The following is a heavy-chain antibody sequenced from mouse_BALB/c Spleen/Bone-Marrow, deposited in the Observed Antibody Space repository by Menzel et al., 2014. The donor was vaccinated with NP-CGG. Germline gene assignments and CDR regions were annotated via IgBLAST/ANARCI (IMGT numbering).Heavy chain of an antibody. V-gene: IGHV14-3*02. Sequence: VQLKESGAELVEPGASVKLSCTASGFNIKDTYMHWVKQRPEQGLEWIGRIDPANGNAKYDPKFQGKATITADTSSNTAYLQLSSLTSEDTAVYYCALYYYGSSGFAYWGQGTLVTVSA. CDR1: GFNIKDTY. D-gene: IGHD1-1*01. CDR2: IDPANGNA. J-gene: IGHJ3*01. CDR3: ALYYYGSSGFAY.